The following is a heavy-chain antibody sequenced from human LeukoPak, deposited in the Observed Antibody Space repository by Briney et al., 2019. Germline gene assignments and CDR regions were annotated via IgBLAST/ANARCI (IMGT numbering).Heavy chain of an antibody. CDR3: ARDLDIVATTRNWFDP. D-gene: IGHD5-12*01. Sequence: GASVKVSCKVSGYTLSEVSMHWVRQAPGQGLEWMGIINPSGGSTSYAQKFQGRVTMTRDTSTSTVYMELSSLRSEDTAVYYCARDLDIVATTRNWFDPWGQGTLVTVSS. CDR2: INPSGGST. CDR1: GYTLSEVS. J-gene: IGHJ5*02. V-gene: IGHV1-46*03.